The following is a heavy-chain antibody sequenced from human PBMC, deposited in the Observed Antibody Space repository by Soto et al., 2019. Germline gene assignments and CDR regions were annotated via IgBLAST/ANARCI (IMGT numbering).Heavy chain of an antibody. V-gene: IGHV1-18*04. D-gene: IGHD3-22*01. Sequence: GASVNVSCKASGYSFTNYCVTWVRQAPGQGLECMGWISAYNGDTHYAQNLQGRLTMTTDTSTSTGYMELRALGSDDTAVYFCARVEDYFDSSGYAHWGQGTLVTVSS. J-gene: IGHJ1*01. CDR3: ARVEDYFDSSGYAH. CDR2: ISAYNGDT. CDR1: GYSFTNYC.